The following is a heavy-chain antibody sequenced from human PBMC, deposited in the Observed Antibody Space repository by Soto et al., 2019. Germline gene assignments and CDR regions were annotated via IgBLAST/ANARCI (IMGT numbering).Heavy chain of an antibody. Sequence: SETLSRTCTVSGVACRRGSFFWTWVRQSPGEGRAWIADWRCNSRTRYNPSLKSRVSFSVDMSRNQFFLRLTSVPGVDSGIYYCARGRVWARGGSRWYFDLWGPGTPVTVSS. V-gene: IGHV4-30-4*01. J-gene: IGHJ2*01. CDR1: GVACRRGSFF. CDR2: WRCNSRT. D-gene: IGHD1-26*01. CDR3: ARGRVWARGGSRWYFDL.